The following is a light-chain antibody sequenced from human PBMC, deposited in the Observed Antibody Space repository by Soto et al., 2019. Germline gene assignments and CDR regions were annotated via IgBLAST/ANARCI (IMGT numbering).Light chain of an antibody. V-gene: IGKV3-20*01. CDR3: QQYGSSPQT. Sequence: EIVLTQSPGTLSLSPGERATLSCRASQSVSSSYLAWYQQKPGQAPRLLIYGASSRATGIPDRFSGSGSVTAFTLTISRLEPEDFAAYFCQQYGSSPQTFGQGTKVDI. J-gene: IGKJ1*01. CDR1: QSVSSSY. CDR2: GAS.